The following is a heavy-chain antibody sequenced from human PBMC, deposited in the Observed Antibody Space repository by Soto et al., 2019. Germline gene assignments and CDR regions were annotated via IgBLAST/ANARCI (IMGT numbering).Heavy chain of an antibody. CDR3: ARETDV. CDR2: ISGYSGNT. CDR1: GYTFASYG. Sequence: GASVKVSCKASGYTFASYGINWVRQVPGQGLEWMGWISGYSGNTNYAQKFQGRVIMTTDTSTSTAYMELRSLRSDDTAVYYCARETDVWGQGTTVTVSS. V-gene: IGHV1-18*04. J-gene: IGHJ6*02.